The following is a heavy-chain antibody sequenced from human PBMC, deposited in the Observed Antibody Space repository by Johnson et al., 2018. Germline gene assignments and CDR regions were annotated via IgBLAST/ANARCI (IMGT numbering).Heavy chain of an antibody. J-gene: IGHJ3*02. V-gene: IGHV3-33*06. D-gene: IGHD3-10*01. Sequence: QVQLVESGGGVVQPGRSLRLSCAASGFMFSIYGMHWVRQAPGKGLEWVAVVWYDGNNKYYADSVKGRFTISRDNSKNTLYLQMNSLRAEETAVFYCAKDRGDDAFDIWGQGTMVTVSS. CDR3: AKDRGDDAFDI. CDR2: VWYDGNNK. CDR1: GFMFSIYG.